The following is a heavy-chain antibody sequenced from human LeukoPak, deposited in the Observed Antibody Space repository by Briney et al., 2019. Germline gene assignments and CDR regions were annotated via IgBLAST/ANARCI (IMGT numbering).Heavy chain of an antibody. CDR2: IFGSGGIT. V-gene: IGHV3-23*01. CDR1: GVTFSSYA. D-gene: IGHD4-17*01. Sequence: PGGSLRLSCAASGVTFSSYAMSWVRQALGKGLEWVSAIFGSGGITYYADSVKGRVTISRDNSKNTQYLQMNSLRAENPAVYYCARGAYGDYEPFDSWGQGTLVTVSS. J-gene: IGHJ4*02. CDR3: ARGAYGDYEPFDS.